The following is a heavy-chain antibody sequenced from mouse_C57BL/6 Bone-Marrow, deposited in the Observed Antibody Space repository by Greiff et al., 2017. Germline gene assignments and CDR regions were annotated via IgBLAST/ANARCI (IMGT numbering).Heavy chain of an antibody. J-gene: IGHJ3*01. CDR2: IYPRSGNT. D-gene: IGHD2-10*02. CDR1: GYTFTSYG. V-gene: IGHV1-81*01. Sequence: QVQLQQSGAELARPGASVKLSCKASGYTFTSYGISWVKQRTGQGLEWIGEIYPRSGNTYYNEKFKGKATLTADKSSSTAYMELRSLTSADAAVYICAGVWSSWFAYWGQGTLGTVSA. CDR3: AGVWSSWFAY.